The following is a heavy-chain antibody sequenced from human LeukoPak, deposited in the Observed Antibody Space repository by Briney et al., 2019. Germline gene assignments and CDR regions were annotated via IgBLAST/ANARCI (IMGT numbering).Heavy chain of an antibody. Sequence: ASVKVSCKASGYTFTSYYMHWVRQAPGQGLEWMGIINPSGGSTSYAQKFQGRVTMTRDMSTSTVYMELSSLRSEDTAVYYCARVVLGYSNQAPSGYYYYYMDVWGKGTTVTVSS. CDR1: GYTFTSYY. J-gene: IGHJ6*03. V-gene: IGHV1-46*01. CDR2: INPSGGST. CDR3: ARVVLGYSNQAPSGYYYYYMDV. D-gene: IGHD4-11*01.